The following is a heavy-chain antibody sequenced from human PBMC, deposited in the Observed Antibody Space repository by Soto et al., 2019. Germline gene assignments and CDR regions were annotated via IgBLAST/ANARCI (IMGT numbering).Heavy chain of an antibody. D-gene: IGHD3-16*02. J-gene: IGHJ4*02. CDR1: GYTFTSYY. CDR2: INPSGGST. V-gene: IGHV1-46*03. CDR3: ARTMITFGGVIVILSGDHATFDY. Sequence: ASVKVSCKASGYTFTSYYMHWVRQAPGQGLEWMGIINPSGGSTSYAQKFQGRVTMTRDTSTSTVYMELSSLRSEDTAVYYCARTMITFGGVIVILSGDHATFDYWGQGTLVTVSS.